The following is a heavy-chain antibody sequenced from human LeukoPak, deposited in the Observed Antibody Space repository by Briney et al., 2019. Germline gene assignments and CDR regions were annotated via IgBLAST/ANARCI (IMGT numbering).Heavy chain of an antibody. CDR2: IYTSGST. Sequence: SETLSLTCTVSGGSISSYHWSWIRQPPGKGLEWIGYIYTSGSTNYNPSLKSRVTISVDTSKNQFSLKLSSVTAADTAVYYCARSDSLLWDAFDIWGQGTMVTVSS. V-gene: IGHV4-4*09. CDR1: GGSISSYH. J-gene: IGHJ3*02. CDR3: ARSDSLLWDAFDI. D-gene: IGHD3-22*01.